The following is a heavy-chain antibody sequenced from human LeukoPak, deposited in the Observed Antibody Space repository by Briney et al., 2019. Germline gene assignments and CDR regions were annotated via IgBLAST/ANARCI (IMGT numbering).Heavy chain of an antibody. Sequence: GGSLRLSCAASGFTVSINYMTWVRQAPGKGLEWVSVIYSGVSTYYADSVKGRFTISRDNSKNTLYLQMNSLRAEDTAVYYCARDPGEGAFDIWGQGTMVTVSS. V-gene: IGHV3-53*01. J-gene: IGHJ3*02. CDR3: ARDPGEGAFDI. CDR2: IYSGVST. CDR1: GFTVSINY.